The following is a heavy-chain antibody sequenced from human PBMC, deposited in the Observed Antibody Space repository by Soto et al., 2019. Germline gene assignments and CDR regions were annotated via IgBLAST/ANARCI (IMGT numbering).Heavy chain of an antibody. V-gene: IGHV3-7*01. CDR2: IRHDGRKV. D-gene: IGHD3-10*01. CDR3: SRRWSYYDSAGLISYLAC. CDR1: GFTFRSDR. Sequence: EVQLVESGGGLVQPGGSLRLSCQASGFTFRSDRMTWVRQAPGKGLEWVANIRHDGRKVYYVLPVTGPFPISIDNTKISLYLQMICLGADATAVYYCSRRWSYYDSAGLISYLACWGQGTLVTVSS. J-gene: IGHJ4*02.